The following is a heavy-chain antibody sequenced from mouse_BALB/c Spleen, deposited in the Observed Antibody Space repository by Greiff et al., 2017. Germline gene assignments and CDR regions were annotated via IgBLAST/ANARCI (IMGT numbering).Heavy chain of an antibody. CDR2: ISDGGSYT. CDR3: ARGDGNYGFDY. Sequence: EVMLVESGGGLVKPGGSLKLSCAASGFTFSDYYMYWVRQTPEKRLEWVATISDGGSYTYYPDSVKGRFTISRDNAKNNLYLQMSSLKSEDTAMYYCARGDGNYGFDYWGQGTTLTVSS. CDR1: GFTFSDYY. D-gene: IGHD2-1*01. V-gene: IGHV5-4*02. J-gene: IGHJ2*01.